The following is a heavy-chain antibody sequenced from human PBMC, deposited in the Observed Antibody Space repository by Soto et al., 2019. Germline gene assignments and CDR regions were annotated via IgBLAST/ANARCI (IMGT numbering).Heavy chain of an antibody. CDR1: GLTLSRYW. CDR3: LAGETNYFDF. Sequence: EVPLVESGGGLVQPGGSLRLSCAGSGLTLSRYWMHWVRQGPGKGLVWVSRINSDGGTTTYADSVKGRFTISRDNAKNTVDLQMNSLRAEDTAVYYCLAGETNYFDFWGQGTLVTVSS. CDR2: INSDGGTT. D-gene: IGHD3-10*01. J-gene: IGHJ4*02. V-gene: IGHV3-74*01.